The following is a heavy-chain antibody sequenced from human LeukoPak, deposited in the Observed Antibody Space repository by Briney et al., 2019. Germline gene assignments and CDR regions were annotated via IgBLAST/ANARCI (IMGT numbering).Heavy chain of an antibody. CDR1: GYTFTSYA. Sequence: ASVKVSCKASGYTFTSYAMHWVRQAPGQRLEWMGWINAGNGNTKYSQKFQGRVTITRDTSACTAYMELSSLRSEDTAVYYCARGRIGYDFDYWGQGTLVTVSS. D-gene: IGHD2-2*03. CDR2: INAGNGNT. V-gene: IGHV1-3*01. J-gene: IGHJ4*02. CDR3: ARGRIGYDFDY.